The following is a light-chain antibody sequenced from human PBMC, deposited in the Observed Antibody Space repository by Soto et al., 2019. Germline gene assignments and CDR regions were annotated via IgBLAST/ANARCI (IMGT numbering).Light chain of an antibody. J-gene: IGKJ3*01. CDR3: QQSFTSIFT. V-gene: IGKV1-39*01. Sequence: DIQMTQSPSSLSASVGERVTITCRASRTIYQDLNWFQQKPGKAPRLLMFRATALQRGVPSRFSGSGYGTEFTLTISGLQPEDFGTYYCQQSFTSIFTFGPGTKVDV. CDR2: RAT. CDR1: RTIYQD.